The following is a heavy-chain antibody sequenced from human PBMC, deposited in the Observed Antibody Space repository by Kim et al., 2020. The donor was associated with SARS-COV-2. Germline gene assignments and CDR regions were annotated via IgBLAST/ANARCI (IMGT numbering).Heavy chain of an antibody. CDR1: GFTFDDYA. J-gene: IGHJ6*02. CDR2: ISWNSGSI. D-gene: IGHD6-6*01. CDR3: AAWGVGSSSELYYYYGMDV. Sequence: GGSLRLSCAASGFTFDDYAMHWVRQAPGKGLEWVSGISWNSGSIGYADSVKGRFTISRDNAKNSLYLQMNSLRAEDTALYYCAAWGVGSSSELYYYYGMDVWGQGTTVTVSS. V-gene: IGHV3-9*01.